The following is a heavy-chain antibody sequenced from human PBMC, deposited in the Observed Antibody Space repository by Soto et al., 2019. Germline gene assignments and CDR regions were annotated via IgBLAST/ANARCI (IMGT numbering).Heavy chain of an antibody. D-gene: IGHD6-19*01. J-gene: IGHJ4*02. Sequence: GESLKISCKGSGYSFTSYWISWVRQMPGKGLEWMGRIDPSDSYTNYSPSFQGHVTISADKSISTAYLQWSSLKASDTAMYYCALRAVAGPYFDYWGQGTLVTVSS. CDR2: IDPSDSYT. CDR3: ALRAVAGPYFDY. CDR1: GYSFTSYW. V-gene: IGHV5-10-1*01.